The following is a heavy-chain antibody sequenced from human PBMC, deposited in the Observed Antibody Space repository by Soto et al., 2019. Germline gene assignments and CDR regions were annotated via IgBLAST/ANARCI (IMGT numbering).Heavy chain of an antibody. CDR1: GGSFSGYY. CDR2: INHSGST. Sequence: PSETLSLTCAVYGGSFSGYYWSWIRQPPGKGLEWIGEINHSGSTNYNPSLKSRVTISVDTSKNQFSLKLSSVTAADTAVYYCARGWGRIFDYWGQGTLVTV. V-gene: IGHV4-34*01. J-gene: IGHJ4*02. CDR3: ARGWGRIFDY. D-gene: IGHD7-27*01.